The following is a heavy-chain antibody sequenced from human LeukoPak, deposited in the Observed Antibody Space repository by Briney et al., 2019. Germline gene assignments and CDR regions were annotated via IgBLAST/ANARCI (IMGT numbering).Heavy chain of an antibody. Sequence: GESLRISCKGSGYNFTTYWISWVRQMPGKGLEWMGRIDPSDSYTDYSPSFQGHVTISADKSISTAYLQWSSLKASDTAMYYCARQSGYYFDYWGQGTLVTVSS. V-gene: IGHV5-10-1*01. CDR2: IDPSDSYT. J-gene: IGHJ4*02. CDR3: ARQSGYYFDY. D-gene: IGHD7-27*01. CDR1: GYNFTTYW.